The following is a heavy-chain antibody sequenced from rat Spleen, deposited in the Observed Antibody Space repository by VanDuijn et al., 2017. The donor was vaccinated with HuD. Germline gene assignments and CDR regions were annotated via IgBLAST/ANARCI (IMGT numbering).Heavy chain of an antibody. CDR3: ARRGYNNYWYFDF. CDR2: IIYDGSST. CDR1: GFTFSDYN. J-gene: IGHJ1*01. Sequence: EVQLVESGGGLVQPGRSLKLSCAASGFTFSDYNMAWVRQAPKKGLEWVATIIYDGSSTYYRDSVKGRFTVSRDNARSTLYLQMNSLRSEDTATYYGARRGYNNYWYFDFWGPGTMVTVSS. D-gene: IGHD1-10*01. V-gene: IGHV5-7*01.